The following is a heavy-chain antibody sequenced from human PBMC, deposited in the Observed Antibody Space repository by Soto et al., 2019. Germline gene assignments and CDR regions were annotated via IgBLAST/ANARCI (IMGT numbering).Heavy chain of an antibody. V-gene: IGHV4-38-2*01. Sequence: SETLSLTCAVSGFFISSGNYWGWIRKPPGKGLEWIGSIFHGGNTYYNPSLKSRVTISVDMSKNQFSLKLNSVTAADTAVYYCARARWYDAFDAWGQGTVVTVSS. CDR2: IFHGGNT. J-gene: IGHJ3*01. CDR1: GFFISSGNY. D-gene: IGHD2-15*01. CDR3: ARARWYDAFDA.